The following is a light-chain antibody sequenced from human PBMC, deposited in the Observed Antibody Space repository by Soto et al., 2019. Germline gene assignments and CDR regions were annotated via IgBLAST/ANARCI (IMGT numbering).Light chain of an antibody. J-gene: IGLJ2*01. Sequence: SYEQTQPSSVSVSPGQTVSITCSGDKLGDKYVCWYRQKPGQSPVLVVYQDSERPSGIPERFSGTNSGNTATLTISGTQPMDEADYYCQVWDNSTHVVFGGGTKLTVL. CDR1: KLGDKY. CDR3: QVWDNSTHVV. V-gene: IGLV3-1*01. CDR2: QDS.